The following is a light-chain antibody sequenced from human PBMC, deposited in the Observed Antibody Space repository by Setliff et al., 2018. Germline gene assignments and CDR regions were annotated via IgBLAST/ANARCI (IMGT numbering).Light chain of an antibody. CDR1: TSNIGKSF. CDR3: ATWDDSLSAYV. J-gene: IGLJ1*01. V-gene: IGLV1-47*01. Sequence: QSALTQPPSASGTPGQSVTISCSGSTSNIGKSFVYWYQQVPGTVPKLLIYRNNQRPSGVSDRFSGSKSGTSASLAISGLRSEDGADYYCATWDDSLSAYVFGTGTKVTV. CDR2: RNN.